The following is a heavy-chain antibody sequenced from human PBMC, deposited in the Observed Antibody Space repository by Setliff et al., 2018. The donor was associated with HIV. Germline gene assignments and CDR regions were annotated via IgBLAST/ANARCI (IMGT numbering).Heavy chain of an antibody. CDR2: IYYSGST. Sequence: SETLSLTCTVSGGSISSSSYYWGWIRQPPGKGLEWIGSIYYSGSTYYNPSLKSRVTISVDTSKNQFSLKLSSVTAADTAVYYCARHNAGYSYGYDYYYYYMDVWGKGTTVTVSS. V-gene: IGHV4-39*01. J-gene: IGHJ6*03. CDR1: GGSISSSSYY. D-gene: IGHD5-18*01. CDR3: ARHNAGYSYGYDYYYYYMDV.